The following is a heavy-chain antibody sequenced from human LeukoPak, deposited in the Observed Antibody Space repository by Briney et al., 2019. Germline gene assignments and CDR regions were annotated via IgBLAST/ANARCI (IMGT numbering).Heavy chain of an antibody. V-gene: IGHV4-39*02. CDR1: DDSFSRSTYY. CDR2: MYYTGPT. Sequence: SETLSLTCSVFDDSFSRSTYYWALLRQPPGKGLEWIATMYYTGPTYYNPSLESRLGISIDTSKNLFSLKLRSVTAADTATYYCARVPGVYTNYFDYWGPGALVTVSS. CDR3: ARVPGVYTNYFDY. D-gene: IGHD3-10*01. J-gene: IGHJ4*02.